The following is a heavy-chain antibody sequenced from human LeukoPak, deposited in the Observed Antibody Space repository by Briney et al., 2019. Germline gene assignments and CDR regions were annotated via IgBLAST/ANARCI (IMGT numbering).Heavy chain of an antibody. CDR2: ITGGGDRT. Sequence: GGSLRLSCAASGFTFHDYAVHWVRQGPGKGLQWVSLITGGGDRTYYADSMKGRFTISRDNSKNSLYLQMNSLRTEDTALYYCAKGAGYNNGDASDIWGLGTMVTVSS. D-gene: IGHD5-24*01. CDR1: GFTFHDYA. J-gene: IGHJ3*02. CDR3: AKGAGYNNGDASDI. V-gene: IGHV3-43*02.